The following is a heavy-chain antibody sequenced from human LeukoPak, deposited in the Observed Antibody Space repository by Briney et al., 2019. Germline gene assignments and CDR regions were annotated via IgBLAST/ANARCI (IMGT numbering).Heavy chain of an antibody. CDR2: INHSGST. CDR3: ARGPGHYYDSSGYITGPTPY. V-gene: IGHV4-34*01. J-gene: IGHJ4*02. Sequence: SETLSLTCAVDGGSFSGYYWSWIRQPPGKGLEWLGEINHSGSTNYNPSLKSRVTISVDTSKSQFSLKLSSVTAADTAVYYCARGPGHYYDSSGYITGPTPYWGQGTLVTVSS. D-gene: IGHD3-22*01. CDR1: GGSFSGYY.